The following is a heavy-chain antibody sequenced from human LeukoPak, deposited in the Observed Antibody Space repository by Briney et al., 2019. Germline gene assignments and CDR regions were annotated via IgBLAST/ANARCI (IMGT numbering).Heavy chain of an antibody. CDR2: IRSSGGST. V-gene: IGHV3-23*01. Sequence: GGSLRLSCAASAFTFSSYDMTWARQAPGKGLEWVSGIRSSGGSTDYADSVKGRFTISRDNSKNILYLQMDSLRAEDTAVYYCASKIGYCSSVSCYLDYWGQGTLVTVSS. CDR1: AFTFSSYD. CDR3: ASKIGYCSSVSCYLDY. J-gene: IGHJ4*02. D-gene: IGHD2-15*01.